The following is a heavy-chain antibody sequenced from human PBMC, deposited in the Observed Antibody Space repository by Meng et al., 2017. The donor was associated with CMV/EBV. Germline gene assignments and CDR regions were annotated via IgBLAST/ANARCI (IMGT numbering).Heavy chain of an antibody. CDR1: GGTTRSYS. CDR3: ARMRRDCYNYFDY. V-gene: IGHV1-69*12. D-gene: IGHD5-24*01. J-gene: IGHJ4*02. Sequence: VQVLGSGGEVCEPGASVTCTCYGSGGTTRSYSRSWVRQAPGKGLEWIGEINHSFGTAYYVHKIHGRITITASESTSKSYMVLSMLTAEDTAVYCCARMRRDCYNYFDYWGQGTLVTVSS. CDR2: INHSFGTA.